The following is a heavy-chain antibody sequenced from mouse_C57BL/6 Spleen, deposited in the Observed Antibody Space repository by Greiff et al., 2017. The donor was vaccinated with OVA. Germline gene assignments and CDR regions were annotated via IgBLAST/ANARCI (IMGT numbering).Heavy chain of an antibody. CDR2: IDPSDSYT. Sequence: QVQLQQPGAELVRPGTSVKLSCKASGYTFTSYWMHWVKQRPGQGLEWIGVIDPSDSYTNYNQKFKGKATLTVDTSSHTAYMQLSSLTSEVSAVYYCARDYSKSFDYWGQGTTLTVSS. CDR1: GYTFTSYW. V-gene: IGHV1-59*01. J-gene: IGHJ2*01. D-gene: IGHD2-5*01. CDR3: ARDYSKSFDY.